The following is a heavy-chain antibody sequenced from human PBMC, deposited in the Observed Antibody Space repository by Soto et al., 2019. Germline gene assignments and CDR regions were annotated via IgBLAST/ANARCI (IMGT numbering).Heavy chain of an antibody. CDR2: ISGSGGST. V-gene: IGHV3-23*01. J-gene: IGHJ6*02. D-gene: IGHD6-6*01. CDR1: GFTFSSYA. Sequence: EVQLLESGGGLVQPGGSLRLSCAASGFTFSSYAMSWVRQAPGKGLEWVSAISGSGGSTYYADSVKGRFTISRDNSKNTLYLQMNSLRAEDTAVYYCAKSASSSSYYCYYYGMDVWGQGTTVTVSS. CDR3: AKSASSSSYYCYYYGMDV.